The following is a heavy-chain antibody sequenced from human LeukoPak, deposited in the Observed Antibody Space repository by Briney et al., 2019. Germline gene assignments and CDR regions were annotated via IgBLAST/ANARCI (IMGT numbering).Heavy chain of an antibody. D-gene: IGHD6-6*01. J-gene: IGHJ4*02. Sequence: GGSLRLSCTATGFTFSNFGMAWVRQAPGQGLEWVSTISGSGGNMYQADSVKGRFTISRDNSRSTLYLQMNSLRAEDTAVYYCAKDAGPQQLVFFDSWGQGTLVAVSS. CDR1: GFTFSNFG. V-gene: IGHV3-23*01. CDR2: ISGSGGNM. CDR3: AKDAGPQQLVFFDS.